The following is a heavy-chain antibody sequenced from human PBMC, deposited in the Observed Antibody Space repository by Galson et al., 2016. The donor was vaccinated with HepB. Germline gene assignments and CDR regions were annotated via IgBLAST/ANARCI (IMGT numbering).Heavy chain of an antibody. Sequence: SLRLSCAASGFIFSSYNMNWVRQAPGKGLEWVSSISSSGRYIYYADSVKGRFTISRDNAENSLYLQMNSLGAEDTAVYYCARDVWAARTDYYAMDVWGQGTTVTVSS. J-gene: IGHJ6*02. V-gene: IGHV3-21*01. D-gene: IGHD6-6*01. CDR3: ARDVWAARTDYYAMDV. CDR2: ISSSGRYI. CDR1: GFIFSSYN.